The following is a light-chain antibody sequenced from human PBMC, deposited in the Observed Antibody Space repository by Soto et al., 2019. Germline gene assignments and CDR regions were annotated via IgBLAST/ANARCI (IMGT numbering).Light chain of an antibody. J-gene: IGKJ1*01. V-gene: IGKV3-11*01. Sequence: EIVLIQSPATLSLSPGERATLSCRASQSVSSYLAWYQQKPGQAPRLLIYDASNRATGIPARFSGSGSGTDFTLTISSLEPEDFAVYYCQQRSNLWTFGQGTKVEIK. CDR2: DAS. CDR1: QSVSSY. CDR3: QQRSNLWT.